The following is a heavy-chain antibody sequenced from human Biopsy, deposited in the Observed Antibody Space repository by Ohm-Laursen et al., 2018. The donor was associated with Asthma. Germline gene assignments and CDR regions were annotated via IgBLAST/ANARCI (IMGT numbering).Heavy chain of an antibody. CDR3: ARGSGSSLSYPDAFDI. CDR1: GFTFGDYC. D-gene: IGHD2-2*01. Sequence: SLRLSCAASGFTFGDYCMSWVRQAPGKGLEWVAVISYDGSNKYYADSVKGRFTTSRDNSKNTLYLQMNSLTAEDTAVYYCARGSGSSLSYPDAFDIWGQGTMVTVSS. V-gene: IGHV3-30*19. J-gene: IGHJ3*02. CDR2: ISYDGSNK.